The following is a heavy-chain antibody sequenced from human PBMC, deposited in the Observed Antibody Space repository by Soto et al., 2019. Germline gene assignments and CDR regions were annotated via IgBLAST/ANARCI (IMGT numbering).Heavy chain of an antibody. CDR2: IIPIFGTA. D-gene: IGHD5-18*01. CDR1: GGTFSSYA. V-gene: IGHV1-69*13. J-gene: IGHJ5*02. Sequence: SVKVSCKASGGTFSSYAISWVRQAPGQGLEWMGGIIPIFGTANYAQKFQGRVTITADESTSTAYMELSSLRSEDTAVYYCARGSDADKAMVTRWYWLDPWGQGTLVTVSS. CDR3: ARGSDADKAMVTRWYWLDP.